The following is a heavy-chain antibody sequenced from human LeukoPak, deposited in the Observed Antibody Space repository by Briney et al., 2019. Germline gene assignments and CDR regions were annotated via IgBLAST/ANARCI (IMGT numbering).Heavy chain of an antibody. D-gene: IGHD3-9*01. CDR3: AREDYDILTGYNWFDP. CDR1: GFTFSSYW. V-gene: IGHV3-74*01. CDR2: INSDGSST. J-gene: IGHJ5*02. Sequence: PGGSLRLSCAAPGFTFSSYWMHWVRQAPGKGLVWVSRINSDGSSTSYADSVKGRFTISRDNAKNTLYLQMNSLRAEDTAVYYCAREDYDILTGYNWFDPWGQGTLVTVSS.